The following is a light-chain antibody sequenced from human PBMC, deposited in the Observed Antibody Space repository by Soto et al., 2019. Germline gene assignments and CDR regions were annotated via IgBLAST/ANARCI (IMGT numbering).Light chain of an antibody. CDR3: QPSYSPPRT. Sequence: IQMNQSPSSLSASVGARVTITCRASQSISSHLNWYQQKPGKAPKLLSYAASSLQSGVPSRFSGSGSGTAFTLTISSRQPEDFATYYCQPSYSPPRTFGPGTKVDIK. CDR2: AAS. CDR1: QSISSH. V-gene: IGKV1-39*01. J-gene: IGKJ3*01.